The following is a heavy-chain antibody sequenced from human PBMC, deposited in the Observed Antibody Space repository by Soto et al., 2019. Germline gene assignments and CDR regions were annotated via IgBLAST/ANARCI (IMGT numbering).Heavy chain of an antibody. CDR2: IYHAGSP. CDR1: GGSISSSSW. D-gene: IGHD2-21*02. Sequence: HLQESGPGLVKPSGTLSLTCDVSGGSISSSSWWTWVRQSPGKGLEWIGEIYHAGSPNYNPSFQSRVTILADKSKNHFSLRLTSVTAADTAIYYCARGLSFRGDFDVWGQGTPVTVAS. CDR3: ARGLSFRGDFDV. J-gene: IGHJ3*01. V-gene: IGHV4-4*02.